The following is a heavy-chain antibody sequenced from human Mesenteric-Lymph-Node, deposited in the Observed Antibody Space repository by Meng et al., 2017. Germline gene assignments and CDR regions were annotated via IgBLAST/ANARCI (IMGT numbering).Heavy chain of an antibody. D-gene: IGHD3-22*01. V-gene: IGHV3-74*01. J-gene: IGHJ3*02. CDR2: VNREGTIT. CDR3: ARDLHYYDSSGDAFDI. CDR1: GFAFTTYW. Sequence: GESLKISCAASGFAFTTYWMHWVRQAPGKGLVWVARVNREGTITNYADSVKGRFTISRDNAKNSLYLQMNSLRAEDTAVYYCARDLHYYDSSGDAFDIWGQGTMVTVSS.